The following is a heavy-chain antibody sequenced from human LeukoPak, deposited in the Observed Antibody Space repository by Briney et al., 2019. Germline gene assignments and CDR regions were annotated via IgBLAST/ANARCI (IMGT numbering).Heavy chain of an antibody. CDR3: AREPGPGRGVIDDY. Sequence: ASVKVSCKASGGTFSSYAISWVRQAPGQGLEWMGGIIPIFGTANYAQKFQGRVTITADKSTSTAYMELSSLRSEDTAVYYCAREPGPGRGVIDDYWGQGTLVTVSS. V-gene: IGHV1-69*06. J-gene: IGHJ4*02. CDR2: IIPIFGTA. CDR1: GGTFSSYA. D-gene: IGHD3-10*01.